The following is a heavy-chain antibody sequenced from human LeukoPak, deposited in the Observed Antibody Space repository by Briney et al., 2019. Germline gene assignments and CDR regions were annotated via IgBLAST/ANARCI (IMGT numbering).Heavy chain of an antibody. CDR1: GFTLNSYS. V-gene: IGHV3-21*01. J-gene: IGHJ3*02. D-gene: IGHD3-9*01. CDR2: ISSSSLSYI. CDR3: ARANFAADAFDI. Sequence: GGSLRLSCAASGFTLNSYSMNWVRQAPGKGLEWVSSISSSSLSYIYYADSVKGRFTISRDNAKNSLYLQMNSLRAEDTAVYYCARANFAADAFDIWGQGTMVTVSS.